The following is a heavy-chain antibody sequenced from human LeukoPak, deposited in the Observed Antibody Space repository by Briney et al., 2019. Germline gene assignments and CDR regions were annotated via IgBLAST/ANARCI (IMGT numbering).Heavy chain of an antibody. CDR2: ISNTYSDI. CDR1: GFSVGAYN. CDR3: ARDPSSDRFQYFDQ. Sequence: KAGGSLGLSCRASGFSVGAYNMNWVRQAPGKGLEWDSCISNTYSDIYYADSVRGRFTVSRDNADNSLFLQMDSLTVEDTAVYYCARDPSSDRFQYFDQWGQGVLVTVSS. J-gene: IGHJ4*02. D-gene: IGHD3-22*01. V-gene: IGHV3-21*01.